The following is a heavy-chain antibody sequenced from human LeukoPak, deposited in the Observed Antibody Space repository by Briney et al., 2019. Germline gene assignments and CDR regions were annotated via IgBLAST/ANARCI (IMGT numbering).Heavy chain of an antibody. CDR3: AKTRKWIDY. Sequence: GGSLRLSCAASGFTFSDYYMGWIRQAPGKGLEWVSYISSSGSTTYYADSVKGRFTISRDNAKNSLYLQLSSLKADDTAVYYCAKTRKWIDYWGQGTLVTVSS. V-gene: IGHV3-11*01. CDR1: GFTFSDYY. D-gene: IGHD2-8*01. J-gene: IGHJ4*02. CDR2: ISSSGSTT.